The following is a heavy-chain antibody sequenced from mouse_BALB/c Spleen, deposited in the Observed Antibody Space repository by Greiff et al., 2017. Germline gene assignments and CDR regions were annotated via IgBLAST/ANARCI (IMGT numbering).Heavy chain of an antibody. D-gene: IGHD2-10*02. V-gene: IGHV1-82*01. CDR3: ARNEYGNYDY. Sequence: QVQLQQSGPELVKPGASVKISCKASGYAFSSSWMNWVKQRPGQGLEWIGRIYPGDGDTNYNGKFKGKATLTADKSSSTAYMQLSSLTSVDSAVYFCARNEYGNYDYWGQGTTLTVSS. CDR1: GYAFSSSW. CDR2: IYPGDGDT. J-gene: IGHJ2*01.